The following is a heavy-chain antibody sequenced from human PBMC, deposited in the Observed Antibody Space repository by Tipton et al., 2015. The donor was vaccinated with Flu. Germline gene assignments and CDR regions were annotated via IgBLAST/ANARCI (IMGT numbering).Heavy chain of an antibody. J-gene: IGHJ4*02. CDR1: GGSISSYY. CDR2: IYYSGST. D-gene: IGHD7-27*01. CDR3: ATKFGNWGVWEPLDY. Sequence: TLSLTCTVSGGSISSYYWSWLRQPPGKGLEWIGYIYYSGSTNYNPSLKSRVTISVDTSKNQFSLKLTSVTAADTAVYYCATKFGNWGVWEPLDYCGQGTLVTVSS. V-gene: IGHV4-59*12.